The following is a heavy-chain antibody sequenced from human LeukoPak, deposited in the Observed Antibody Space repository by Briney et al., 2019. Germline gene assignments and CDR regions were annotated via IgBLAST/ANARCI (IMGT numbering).Heavy chain of an antibody. V-gene: IGHV4-4*02. D-gene: IGHD6-13*01. Sequence: PSGTLSLTCAVSGGSISSSIWWSWVRQPPGKGLEWIGEIYHSGSTNYNPSLKSRVTISVDKSKNQFSLKLSSVTAADTAVYYCARGGIAAAGTMDYWGQGTLVTVSS. CDR3: ARGGIAAAGTMDY. CDR1: GGSISSSIW. CDR2: IYHSGST. J-gene: IGHJ4*02.